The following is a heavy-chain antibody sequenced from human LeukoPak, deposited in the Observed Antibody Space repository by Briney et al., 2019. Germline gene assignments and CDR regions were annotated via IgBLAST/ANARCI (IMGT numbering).Heavy chain of an antibody. Sequence: ASVKVSCKASGGTFSSYAISWVRQAPGQGLEWMGWINPNSGGTNYAQKFQGRVTMTRDTSISTAYMELSRLRSDDTAVYYCASSAPKQLVPDYWGQGTLVTVSS. CDR2: INPNSGGT. V-gene: IGHV1-2*02. CDR1: GGTFSSYA. J-gene: IGHJ4*02. D-gene: IGHD6-13*01. CDR3: ASSAPKQLVPDY.